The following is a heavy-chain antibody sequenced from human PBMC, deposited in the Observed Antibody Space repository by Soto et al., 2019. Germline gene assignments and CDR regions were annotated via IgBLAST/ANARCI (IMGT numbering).Heavy chain of an antibody. CDR3: ARGRYMDV. V-gene: IGHV4-59*01. J-gene: IGHJ6*03. CDR2: IYYTGST. Sequence: SETLSLTCTVSGGSISSYYWTWIRQPPGKGLEWVGYIYYTGSTHYSPSLQSRVTISLDTPKNQFSLKLSSVTAADTAAYYCARGRYMDVWGKGTTVTVSS. CDR1: GGSISSYY.